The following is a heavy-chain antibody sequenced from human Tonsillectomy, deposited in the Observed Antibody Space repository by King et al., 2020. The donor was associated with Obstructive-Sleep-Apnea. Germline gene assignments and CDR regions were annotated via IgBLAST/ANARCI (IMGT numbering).Heavy chain of an antibody. Sequence: QLVQSGGGLVQPGGSLRLSCAASGFTFRSYSMNWVRQARGKGLEWVSYISSSSSTIYYADSVKGRFTISRDNAKNSMDLQMNSLRAEDTAVYYCARDRLSGVWGQGTLVTVSS. D-gene: IGHD3-10*01. CDR2: ISSSSSTI. CDR1: GFTFRSYS. V-gene: IGHV3-48*04. J-gene: IGHJ4*02. CDR3: ARDRLSGV.